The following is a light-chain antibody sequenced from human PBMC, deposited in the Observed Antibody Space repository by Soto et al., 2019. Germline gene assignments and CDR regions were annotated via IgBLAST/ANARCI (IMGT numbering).Light chain of an antibody. CDR1: QTISSW. CDR3: QQYENLPT. J-gene: IGKJ5*01. CDR2: DAS. Sequence: DLQMAQSPSSLSASRGDRVTITCRASQTISSWLAWYQQKPGRAPXXLIYDASNLEAGVPSRFRGSGSGTDFTFTISRLPPEDIATYYCQQYENLPTFGQGTRLEIK. V-gene: IGKV1-33*01.